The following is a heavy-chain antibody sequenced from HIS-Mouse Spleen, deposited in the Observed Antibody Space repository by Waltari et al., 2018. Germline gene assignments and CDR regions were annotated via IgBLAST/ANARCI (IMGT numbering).Heavy chain of an antibody. V-gene: IGHV4-39*07. CDR3: AREIPYSSSWYDWYFDL. Sequence: QLQLQESGPGLVKPSETLSLTCTVSGGSISSSSYYWGWIRQPPGKGLEWIGSIYYSGSTYYNPSRKSRVTISVDTSKNQFSLTLSSVTAADTAVYDWAREIPYSSSWYDWYFDLWGRGTLVTVSS. J-gene: IGHJ2*01. CDR1: GGSISSSSYY. D-gene: IGHD6-13*01. CDR2: IYYSGST.